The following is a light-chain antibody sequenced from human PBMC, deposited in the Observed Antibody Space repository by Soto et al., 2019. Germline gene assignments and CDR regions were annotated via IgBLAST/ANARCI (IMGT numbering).Light chain of an antibody. CDR1: SSNIGAGYD. CDR3: QSYDTSLSGHVV. CDR2: GYS. V-gene: IGLV1-40*01. Sequence: QAVVTQPPSVSGAPGQRITISCTGSSSNIGAGYDVHWYQQLPGRAPKLLIYGYSLRPSGVPDRFSGSKSGTSASLAITGLQAEDEADYYCQSYDTSLSGHVVFGGGTKVTVL. J-gene: IGLJ2*01.